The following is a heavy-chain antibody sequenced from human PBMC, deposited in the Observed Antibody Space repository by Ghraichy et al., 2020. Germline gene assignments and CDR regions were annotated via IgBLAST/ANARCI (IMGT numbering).Heavy chain of an antibody. D-gene: IGHD3-10*01. Sequence: GGSLRLSCAASGFTFSSYSMNWVRQAPGKGLEWVSSISSSSSYIYYADSVKGRFTISRDNAKNSLYLQMNSLRAEDTAVYYCARERGDAPRRYWYFDLWGRGTLVTVSS. CDR2: ISSSSSYI. CDR1: GFTFSSYS. CDR3: ARERGDAPRRYWYFDL. J-gene: IGHJ2*01. V-gene: IGHV3-21*01.